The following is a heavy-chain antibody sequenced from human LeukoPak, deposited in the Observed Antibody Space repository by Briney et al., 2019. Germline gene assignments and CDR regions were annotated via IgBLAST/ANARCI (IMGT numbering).Heavy chain of an antibody. V-gene: IGHV3-20*04. CDR1: GFAVSSNY. D-gene: IGHD6-13*01. Sequence: GGSLRLSCAASGFAVSSNYMSWVRQAPGKGLEWVSGINWNGGSTGYADSVKGRFTISRDNAKNSLYLQMNSLRAEDTALYYCARGREVERAAAGDFDYWGQGTLVTVSS. CDR2: INWNGGST. CDR3: ARGREVERAAAGDFDY. J-gene: IGHJ4*02.